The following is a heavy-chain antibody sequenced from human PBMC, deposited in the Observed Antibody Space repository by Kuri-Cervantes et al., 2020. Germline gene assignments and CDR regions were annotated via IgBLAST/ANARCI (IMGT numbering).Heavy chain of an antibody. V-gene: IGHV4-59*01. D-gene: IGHD3-10*01. CDR1: GGSFNSYY. CDR2: IYNGGST. Sequence: SETLSLTCSVSGGSFNSYYWTWIRQPPGKGLEWIGYIYNGGSTKYNPSLESRVTMSVDASKNQFSLRLNSVTAADTAVYYCTRDREHTYGNCFDYWGQGILVTVSS. CDR3: TRDREHTYGNCFDY. J-gene: IGHJ4*02.